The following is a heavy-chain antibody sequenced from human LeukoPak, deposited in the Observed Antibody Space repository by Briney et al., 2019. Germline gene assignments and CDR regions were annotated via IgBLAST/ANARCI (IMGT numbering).Heavy chain of an antibody. CDR3: ARDGGRLQSGGYFDY. J-gene: IGHJ4*02. D-gene: IGHD5-24*01. CDR2: ISSSSSYI. V-gene: IGHV3-21*04. CDR1: GFTFSSYS. Sequence: PGGSLRLSCAASGFTFSSYSMNWVRQAPGKGLEWVSSISSSSSYIYYADSVKGRFTISTDNAKNSLYLQMNSLRAEDTGGYYCARDGGRLQSGGYFDYWGQGTLVTVSS.